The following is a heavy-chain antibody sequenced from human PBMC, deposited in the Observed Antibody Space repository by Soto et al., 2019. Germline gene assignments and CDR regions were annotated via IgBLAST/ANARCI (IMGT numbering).Heavy chain of an antibody. V-gene: IGHV1-24*01. Sequence: ASVKVSCKVSGYTLTELSMHWVRQAPGKGLEWMGGFDPEDGETIYAQKFQGRVTMTEDTSTDTAYMELSSLRSEDTAVYYCARDPRGYSGYDYWGQGTLVTVSS. CDR2: FDPEDGET. CDR3: ARDPRGYSGYDY. CDR1: GYTLTELS. J-gene: IGHJ4*02. D-gene: IGHD5-12*01.